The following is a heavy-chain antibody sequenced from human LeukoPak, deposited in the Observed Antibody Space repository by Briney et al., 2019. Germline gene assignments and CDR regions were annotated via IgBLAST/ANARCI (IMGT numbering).Heavy chain of an antibody. Sequence: GGSLGLSCAASEFTFSSYAMSWVRQAPGKGLEWVSAISGSGGSTYYADSVKGRFTISRDNSKNTLYLQMNSLRAEDTAVYYCAKGRLVAGTEDYFDYWGQGTLVTVSS. V-gene: IGHV3-23*01. D-gene: IGHD6-19*01. J-gene: IGHJ4*02. CDR2: ISGSGGST. CDR1: EFTFSSYA. CDR3: AKGRLVAGTEDYFDY.